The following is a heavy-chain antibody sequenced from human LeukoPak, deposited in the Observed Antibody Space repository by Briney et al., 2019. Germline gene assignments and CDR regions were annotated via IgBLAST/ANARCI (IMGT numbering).Heavy chain of an antibody. CDR2: ISYDGSNT. D-gene: IGHD2-2*01. CDR3: ARAVRDCSSNSCLYLFDY. CDR1: GFTFSSYG. V-gene: IGHV3-30*03. Sequence: GGSLRLSCAASGFTFSSYGMHWVRQAPGKGLEWVAVISYDGSNTYYADSVKGRFTISRDNAKNSLYLQMNSLRDEDTAVYYCARAVRDCSSNSCLYLFDYWGQGTLVTVSS. J-gene: IGHJ4*02.